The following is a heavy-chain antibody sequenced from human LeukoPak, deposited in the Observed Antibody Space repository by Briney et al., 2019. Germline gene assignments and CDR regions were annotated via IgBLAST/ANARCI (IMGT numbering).Heavy chain of an antibody. CDR1: GFTFSNYW. Sequence: GGSLRLSCVASGFTFSNYWMQWVRQVPGKGLVWVSRLNGDGTNIIYADSVKGRFTISRDNAKNSLYLQMNSLRAEDTAVYYCARVVDIVATIWFDYWGQGTLVTVSS. CDR2: LNGDGTNI. D-gene: IGHD5-12*01. V-gene: IGHV3-74*01. J-gene: IGHJ4*02. CDR3: ARVVDIVATIWFDY.